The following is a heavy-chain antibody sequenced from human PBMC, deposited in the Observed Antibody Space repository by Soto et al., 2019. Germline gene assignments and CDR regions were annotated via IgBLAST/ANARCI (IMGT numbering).Heavy chain of an antibody. J-gene: IGHJ4*02. D-gene: IGHD2-8*01. CDR1: GFTFDDYA. CDR2: ISWNSGSI. CDR3: AKVPLMVYATYYFDY. Sequence: GGSLRLSCAASGFTFDDYAMHWVRQAPGKGLEWVSGISWNSGSIGYADSVKGRFTISRDNAKNSLYLQMNSLRAEDTALYYCAKVPLMVYATYYFDYWGQGTLVTVSS. V-gene: IGHV3-9*01.